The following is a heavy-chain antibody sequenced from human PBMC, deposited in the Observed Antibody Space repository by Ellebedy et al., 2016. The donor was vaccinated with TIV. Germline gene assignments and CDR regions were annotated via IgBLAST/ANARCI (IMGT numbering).Heavy chain of an antibody. J-gene: IGHJ4*02. CDR2: INPSGGST. Sequence: AASVKVSCKASGYTFIGYYMHWVRQAPGQGLEWMGIINPSGGSTDYAQKFQGRVTMTRDTSTSTVYMELSSLRSEDTAVYYCARDQAEGRSSDYWGQGTLVTVSS. CDR1: GYTFIGYY. D-gene: IGHD6-13*01. CDR3: ARDQAEGRSSDY. V-gene: IGHV1-46*01.